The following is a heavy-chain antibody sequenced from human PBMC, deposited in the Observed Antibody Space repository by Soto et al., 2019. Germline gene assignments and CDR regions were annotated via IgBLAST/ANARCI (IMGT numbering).Heavy chain of an antibody. CDR2: INHNGST. CDR3: ARARAPYYYDSSGYYS. CDR1: GGSFSVYY. V-gene: IGHV4-34*01. Sequence: KPSETLSLTCAVYGGSFSVYYWSWIRQPPGKGLEWIGEINHNGSTNYNPSLKSRVTISVDTSKNQFSLKLSSVTAADTAVYYCARARAPYYYDSSGYYSWGQGTLVTVSS. J-gene: IGHJ4*02. D-gene: IGHD3-22*01.